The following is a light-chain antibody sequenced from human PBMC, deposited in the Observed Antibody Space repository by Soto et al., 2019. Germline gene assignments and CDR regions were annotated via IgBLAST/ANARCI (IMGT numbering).Light chain of an antibody. CDR1: QSFSDY. CDR2: DAS. V-gene: IGKV3-11*01. CDR3: QLRNNWPPSIT. Sequence: EIVLTQSPATLSLSPGERATLSRRSSQSFSDYLAWYQHKPGQAPRLLIYDASTRATDIPARFRGSGSGTDFTLTISSLEPEDFAVYYCQLRNNWPPSITFGQGTRLEIK. J-gene: IGKJ5*01.